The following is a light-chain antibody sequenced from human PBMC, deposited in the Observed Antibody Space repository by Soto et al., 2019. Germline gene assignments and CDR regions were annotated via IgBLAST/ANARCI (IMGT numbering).Light chain of an antibody. V-gene: IGKV1-39*01. Sequence: DIQMTQSPSSLSASVGDRVTITCRASQSIIMYLNWHQQKPGKAPKVLIYGASSLQSGVPSRFSGSGSGTDFTLTISSLQPEDFATYYCQQSYSAPRTFGQGTKVEIK. CDR1: QSIIMY. CDR2: GAS. CDR3: QQSYSAPRT. J-gene: IGKJ1*01.